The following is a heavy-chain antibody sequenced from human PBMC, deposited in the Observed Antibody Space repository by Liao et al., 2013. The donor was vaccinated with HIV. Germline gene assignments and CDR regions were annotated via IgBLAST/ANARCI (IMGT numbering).Heavy chain of an antibody. CDR1: GDSISGTTYY. CDR3: ARSMLLRPNWFDP. Sequence: QVQLQESGPGLVQPSQTLSLTCTVSGDSISGTTYYWSWIRQPAGKGLEWIGRIYTSGSTNYNPSLKSRVTISVDTSKNQFSLKLSSVTAADTAVYYCARSMLLRPNWFDPWGQGTLVTVSS. V-gene: IGHV4-61*02. D-gene: IGHD2-15*01. CDR2: IYTSGST. J-gene: IGHJ5*02.